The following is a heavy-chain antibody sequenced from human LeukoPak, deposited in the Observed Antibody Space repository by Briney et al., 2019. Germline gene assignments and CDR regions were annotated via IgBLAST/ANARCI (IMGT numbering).Heavy chain of an antibody. CDR1: GGSFSGYY. CDR3: ARGLYYYDSSGYYFRPNDRRANFDY. J-gene: IGHJ4*02. V-gene: IGHV4-34*01. D-gene: IGHD3-22*01. Sequence: SETLSLTCAVYGGSFSGYYWSWIRQPPGKGLEWIAEINHSGSTNYNPSLKSRVTISVDTSKNQFSLKLSSVTAADTAVYYCARGLYYYDSSGYYFRPNDRRANFDYWGQGTLVTVSS. CDR2: INHSGST.